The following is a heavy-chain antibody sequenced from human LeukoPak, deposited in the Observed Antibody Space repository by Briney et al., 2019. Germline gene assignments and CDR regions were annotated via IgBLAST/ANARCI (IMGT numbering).Heavy chain of an antibody. V-gene: IGHV3-15*01. D-gene: IGHD3-9*01. Sequence: GGSLRLSCVASRFTFSNAWMSWVRQAPGKGLEWVGRIKSKTDGGTTDYSAPVKGRFTISRDDSKNTLYLQMNSLKAEDTAVYYCILLTGYQAFDIWGQGTMVAVSS. J-gene: IGHJ3*02. CDR1: RFTFSNAW. CDR2: IKSKTDGGTT. CDR3: ILLTGYQAFDI.